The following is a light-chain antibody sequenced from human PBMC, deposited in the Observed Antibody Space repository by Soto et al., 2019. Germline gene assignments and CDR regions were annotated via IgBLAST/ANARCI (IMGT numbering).Light chain of an antibody. J-gene: IGLJ1*01. CDR1: SFNIGTNN. Sequence: QSVLTQPPSASGTPGQSVTIFCSGNSFNIGTNNVNWYQQLPGTAPKLLVHSNDERPSGVPDRFSGSKSGTSASLAISGLQSEDEADYYCAAWDDSLNSYVFGIGTKVTVL. CDR2: SND. CDR3: AAWDDSLNSYV. V-gene: IGLV1-44*01.